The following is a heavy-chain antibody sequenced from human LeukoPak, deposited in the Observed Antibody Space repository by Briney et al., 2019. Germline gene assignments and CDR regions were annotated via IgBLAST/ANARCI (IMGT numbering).Heavy chain of an antibody. CDR1: GGSMSSSNW. J-gene: IGHJ4*02. V-gene: IGHV4-4*02. D-gene: IGHD3-3*01. Sequence: SETLSLTCAVSGGSMSSSNWWSWVRQPPGKGLEWIGEIYHSGSTNYNPSLKSRVTISVDKSKYQFSLKLISVTAADTAVYYCARVDRRITISGVVIIFDYWGQGTLVTVSS. CDR3: ARVDRRITISGVVIIFDY. CDR2: IYHSGST.